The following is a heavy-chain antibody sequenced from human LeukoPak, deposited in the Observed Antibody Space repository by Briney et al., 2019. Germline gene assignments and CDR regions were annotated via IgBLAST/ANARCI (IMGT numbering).Heavy chain of an antibody. CDR2: IYYSGST. V-gene: IGHV4-39*07. J-gene: IGHJ6*03. Sequence: KPSETLSLTCTVSGGSISSSSYYWGWIRQPPGKGLEWIGSIYYSGSTYYNPSLKSRVTISVDTSKNQFSLKLSSVTAADTAVYYCASRSPYSSPFYYYYMDVWGKGTTVTVSS. CDR1: GGSISSSSYY. D-gene: IGHD4-11*01. CDR3: ASRSPYSSPFYYYYMDV.